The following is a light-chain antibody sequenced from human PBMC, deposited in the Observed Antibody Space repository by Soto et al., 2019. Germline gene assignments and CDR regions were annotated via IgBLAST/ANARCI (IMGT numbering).Light chain of an antibody. Sequence: QSALTQPRSVSGSPGQSVAISCTGTSSDVGGYNYVSWYQQYPGKAPKLMIYDVNKWPSGVPDRFSGSKSGNTASLTISGLQAEHEADYYCSSYAGSNTWAFGGGTKLTVL. CDR3: SSYAGSNTWA. CDR1: SSDVGGYNY. CDR2: DVN. J-gene: IGLJ3*02. V-gene: IGLV2-11*01.